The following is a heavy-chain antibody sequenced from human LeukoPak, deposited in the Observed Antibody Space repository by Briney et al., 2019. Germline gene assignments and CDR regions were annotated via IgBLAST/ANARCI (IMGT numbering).Heavy chain of an antibody. D-gene: IGHD3-3*01. CDR1: GFTVSSNY. Sequence: GGSLRLSCTASGFTVSSNYMNWVRQAPGKGLEWVSIIYSAGSTYYADSVKGRFTISRDNSKNTLYLQMNSLRAEDTAVYYCATGYDFWSGYYMTYFDYWGQGTLVTVSS. J-gene: IGHJ4*02. CDR3: ATGYDFWSGYYMTYFDY. V-gene: IGHV3-66*01. CDR2: IYSAGST.